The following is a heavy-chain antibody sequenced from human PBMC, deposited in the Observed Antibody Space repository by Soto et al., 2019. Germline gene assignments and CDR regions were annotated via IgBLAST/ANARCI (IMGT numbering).Heavy chain of an antibody. V-gene: IGHV1-2*04. CDR2: INPNSGGT. D-gene: IGHD6-13*01. CDR3: ARGLSSSRAYFDY. J-gene: IGHJ4*02. Sequence: EASVKVSCKASGYTFTGYYMHWVRQAPGQGLEWMGWINPNSGGTNYAQKFQGWVTMTRDTSISTAYMELSRLRSDDTAVYYCARGLSSSRAYFDYWGQGTLVTVSS. CDR1: GYTFTGYY.